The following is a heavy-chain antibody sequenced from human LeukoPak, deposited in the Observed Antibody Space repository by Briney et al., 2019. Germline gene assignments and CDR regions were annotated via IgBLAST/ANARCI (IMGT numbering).Heavy chain of an antibody. D-gene: IGHD1-26*01. CDR1: GYTFTDYY. CDR3: ARGDGSGGSFVDF. V-gene: IGHV1-2*06. CDR2: INPNSGDT. Sequence: ASVKVSFKASGYTFTDYYMHWVRQAPGQGLEWMGRINPNSGDTSYAQNFQGRVTMTRDTSISTAYIELSRLRSDDTAVYYCARGDGSGGSFVDFWGQGTLVTVSS. J-gene: IGHJ4*02.